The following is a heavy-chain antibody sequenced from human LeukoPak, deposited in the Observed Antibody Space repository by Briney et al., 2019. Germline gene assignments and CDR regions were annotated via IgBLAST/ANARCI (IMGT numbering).Heavy chain of an antibody. V-gene: IGHV4-59*08. Sequence: PSETLSLTCTVSGGSISSYYWSWIRQPPGRGLEWIGYIYYSGSTNYNPSLKSRVTISVDTSKNQFSLKLSSVTAADTAVYFCARRIQLYVWGDAFDIWGQGTMVTVSS. J-gene: IGHJ3*02. CDR2: IYYSGST. CDR3: ARRIQLYVWGDAFDI. CDR1: GGSISSYY. D-gene: IGHD5-18*01.